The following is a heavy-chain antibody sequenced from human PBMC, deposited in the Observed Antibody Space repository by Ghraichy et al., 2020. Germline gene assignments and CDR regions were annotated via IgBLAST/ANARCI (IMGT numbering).Heavy chain of an antibody. CDR3: AIYGSGREPVDY. Sequence: SVKVSCKASGGTFSSYAISWVRQAPGQGLEWMGGIIPIFGTANYAQKFQGRVTITADESTSTAYMELSSLRSEDTAVYYCAIYGSGREPVDYWGQGTLVTVSS. J-gene: IGHJ4*02. CDR1: GGTFSSYA. V-gene: IGHV1-69*13. CDR2: IIPIFGTA. D-gene: IGHD3-10*01.